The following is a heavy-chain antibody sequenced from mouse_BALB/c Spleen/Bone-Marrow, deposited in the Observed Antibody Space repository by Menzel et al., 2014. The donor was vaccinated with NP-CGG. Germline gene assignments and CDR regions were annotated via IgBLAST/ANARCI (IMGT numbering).Heavy chain of an antibody. CDR1: GYSFTGYF. CDR2: INPYNGDT. Sequence: EVKGVESGPELVQPGASVKISCTASGYSFTGYFMNWVKQSHGKSLEWIGRINPYNGDTFYNQKFKGKPTLTVDKSSSTAHMELLSLTSEDSAVYYCGSGPAWFAYWGQGTLVTVSA. V-gene: IGHV1-37*01. J-gene: IGHJ3*01. CDR3: GSGPAWFAY.